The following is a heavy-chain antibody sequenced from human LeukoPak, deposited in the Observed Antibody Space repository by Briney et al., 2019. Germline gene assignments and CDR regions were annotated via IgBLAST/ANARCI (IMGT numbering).Heavy chain of an antibody. J-gene: IGHJ4*02. CDR2: INTDGSST. CDR1: GFTFSSFW. CDR3: ARGLEYCSGGACSV. Sequence: GGSLRLSCAASGFTFSSFWMHWVRQAPGKGLVWVSRINTDGSSTNYADSVKGRFTISRDNAKNTLFLQMNSLRADDTAVYYCARGLEYCSGGACSVWGQGTLVTVSS. V-gene: IGHV3-74*01. D-gene: IGHD2-15*01.